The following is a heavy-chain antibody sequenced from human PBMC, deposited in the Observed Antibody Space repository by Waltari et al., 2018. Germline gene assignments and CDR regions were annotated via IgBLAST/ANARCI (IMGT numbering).Heavy chain of an antibody. CDR1: GLTLGSYN. J-gene: IGHJ3*02. CDR3: ARVARDAFDI. V-gene: IGHV3-48*01. CDR2: ISSSTSII. Sequence: EVQLVESGGGLVQPGGSRRRPGSASGLTLGSYNMNWVRQAPGKGLEWVSYISSSTSIIHNADSVKGRFTISRDNAKNSLSLQMNSLRAEDTAVYFCARVARDAFDIWGQGTMVTVSS.